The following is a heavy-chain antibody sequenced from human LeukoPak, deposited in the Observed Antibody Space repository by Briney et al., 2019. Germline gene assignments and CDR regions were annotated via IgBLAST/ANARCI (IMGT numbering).Heavy chain of an antibody. D-gene: IGHD2-2*01. J-gene: IGHJ5*02. Sequence: SSETLSLTCAVSGYSISSGYYWGWIRQPPGKGLEWIGSIYHSGSTYYNPSLKSRVTISVDTSKNQFSLKLSSVTAADTAVYYCASAFVVVPAAMYFAPWGQGTLVTVSS. CDR1: GYSISSGYY. V-gene: IGHV4-38-2*01. CDR3: ASAFVVVPAAMYFAP. CDR2: IYHSGST.